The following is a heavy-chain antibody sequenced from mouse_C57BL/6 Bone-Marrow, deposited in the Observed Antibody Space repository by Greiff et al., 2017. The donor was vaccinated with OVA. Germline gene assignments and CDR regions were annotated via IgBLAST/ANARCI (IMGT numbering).Heavy chain of an antibody. Sequence: NCSSQWVKQRPGQGLEWIGEIDPSDSYTNYNQKFKGKATLTVDTSSSTAYMQLSSLTSEDSAVYYCARDTTEWRYFDVWGTGTTVTVSS. D-gene: IGHD1-1*01. CDR2: IDPSDSYT. CDR1: NCS. V-gene: IGHV1-50*01. J-gene: IGHJ1*03. CDR3: ARDTTEWRYFDV.